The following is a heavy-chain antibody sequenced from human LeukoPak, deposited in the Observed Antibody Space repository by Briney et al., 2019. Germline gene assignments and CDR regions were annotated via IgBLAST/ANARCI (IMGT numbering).Heavy chain of an antibody. CDR2: IHYSGST. D-gene: IGHD6-13*01. V-gene: IGHV4-59*01. Sequence: PSETLSLTCSVSGGPISSYYGSCIRHPPGKGLEWFGYIHYSGSTNSNPSLKSRVTISIDTSKNHFSLKLSSVTAADTAVYYCASAIAAAATYAFDIWGQGTMVTVSS. CDR3: ASAIAAAATYAFDI. CDR1: GGPISSYY. J-gene: IGHJ3*02.